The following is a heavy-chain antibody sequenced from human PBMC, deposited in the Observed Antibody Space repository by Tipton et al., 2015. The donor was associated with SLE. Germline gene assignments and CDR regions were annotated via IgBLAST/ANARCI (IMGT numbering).Heavy chain of an antibody. CDR3: ARDRFHGWFDP. CDR2: VYYSGST. V-gene: IGHV4-39*07. Sequence: TLSLTCTVSGASTNRGSYLWGWIRQPPGKRLEWIGSVYYSGSTYYNPSLKSRVTISLDTSKNQFSLKLNSVTAADTAVYYCARDRFHGWFDPWGQGTLVTVSS. J-gene: IGHJ5*02. CDR1: GASTNRGSYL.